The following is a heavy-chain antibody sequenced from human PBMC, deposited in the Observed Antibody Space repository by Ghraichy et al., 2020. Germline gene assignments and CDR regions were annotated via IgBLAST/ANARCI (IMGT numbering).Heavy chain of an antibody. CDR2: VHSSGTT. V-gene: IGHV4-59*01. Sequence: LNISCTVSGGSINDYYWSWIRQSLGKGLEWIGYVHSSGTTNYNPSLKSRLTISVDTSKNQFTLKLNSVTAADTAVYYCARDNMGGYFDPWGQGTLVTVSS. CDR3: ARDNMGGYFDP. D-gene: IGHD1-26*01. J-gene: IGHJ5*02. CDR1: GGSINDYY.